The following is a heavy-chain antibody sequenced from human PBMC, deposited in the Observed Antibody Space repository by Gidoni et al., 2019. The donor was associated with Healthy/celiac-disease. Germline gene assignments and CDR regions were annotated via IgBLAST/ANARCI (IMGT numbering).Heavy chain of an antibody. CDR2: ISWNSGSI. CDR1: GFTFDDYA. J-gene: IGHJ5*02. Sequence: EVQLVESGGGLVQPGRSLRLSCAASGFTFDDYAMHWVRQAPGKGLEWVSGISWNSGSIGYADSVKGRFTISRDNAKNSLYLQMNSLRAEDTALYYCAKSNGGSGSYSGWYNWFDPWGQGTLVTVFS. CDR3: AKSNGGSGSYSGWYNWFDP. V-gene: IGHV3-9*01. D-gene: IGHD3-10*01.